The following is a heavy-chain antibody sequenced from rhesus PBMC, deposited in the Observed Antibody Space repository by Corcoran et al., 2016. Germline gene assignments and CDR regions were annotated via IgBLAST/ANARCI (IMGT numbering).Heavy chain of an antibody. V-gene: IGHV4-80*01. Sequence: QVQLQESGPGLVKPSETLSLTCAVSGGSLSSSWWTWIRQSPGKGLGWIGEIVGYSGLNKLNPSLKSRLTSSKDASKNQFSLNLSSMSAADTAVYYCVRSSGLSGSYYGFDSWGQGVVVTVSS. D-gene: IGHD2-21*01. J-gene: IGHJ6*01. CDR1: GGSLSSSW. CDR3: VRSSGLSGSYYGFDS. CDR2: IVGYSGLN.